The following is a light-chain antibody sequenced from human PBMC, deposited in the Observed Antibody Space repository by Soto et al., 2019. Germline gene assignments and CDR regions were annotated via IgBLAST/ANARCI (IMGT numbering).Light chain of an antibody. CDR3: MQGTHWPPYT. CDR2: KVS. J-gene: IGKJ2*01. Sequence: DVVMTQSPLSLPVTLGQPASISCRSSQSLVHSEGNTYLNWFHQRPGQSPRRLIYKVSNRDSGVPDRFSGSGSDTDFTLKISGVEAEDVGVYYCMQGTHWPPYTFGQGTKLEIK. V-gene: IGKV2-30*02. CDR1: QSLVHSEGNTY.